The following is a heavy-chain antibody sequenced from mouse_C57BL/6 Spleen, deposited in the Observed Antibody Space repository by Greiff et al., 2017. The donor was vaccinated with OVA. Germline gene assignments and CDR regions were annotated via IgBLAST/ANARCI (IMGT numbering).Heavy chain of an antibody. V-gene: IGHV1-55*01. Sequence: VKLQQPGAELVKPGASVKMSCKASGYTFTSYWITWVKQRPGQGLEWIGDIYPGSGSTNYNEKFKSKATLTVDTSSSTSYMQLSSLTSEDSAVYDYARPSIVTKNVDYWGQGTTLTVSS. CDR3: ARPSIVTKNVDY. D-gene: IGHD2-12*01. J-gene: IGHJ2*01. CDR2: IYPGSGST. CDR1: GYTFTSYW.